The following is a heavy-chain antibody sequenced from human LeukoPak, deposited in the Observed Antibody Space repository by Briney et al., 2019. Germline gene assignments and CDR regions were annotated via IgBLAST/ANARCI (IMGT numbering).Heavy chain of an antibody. CDR3: ARGSGSYYRSWFDP. V-gene: IGHV4-39*01. Sequence: SETPSHTSTEPRDSISIILYYSGWIRQPPRNWLEWIGSIHYSGNTYYNPSLQSRVTISVDTSKNQFSLKPTSGTAADTAVYYCARGSGSYYRSWFDPWGQGTPVTASS. J-gene: IGHJ5*02. CDR2: IHYSGNT. CDR1: RDSISIILYY. D-gene: IGHD1-26*01.